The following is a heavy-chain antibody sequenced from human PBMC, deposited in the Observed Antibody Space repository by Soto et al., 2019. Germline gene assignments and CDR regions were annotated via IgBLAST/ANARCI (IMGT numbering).Heavy chain of an antibody. J-gene: IGHJ4*02. CDR2: IKHDGTEK. CDR3: ARASRGFDY. V-gene: IGHV3-7*05. Sequence: EVQLVESGGGLVQPGGSLRLSCEASGFTFTNYWMGWVRQAPGKGLEWVANIKHDGTEKSPVDSVKGRFTISRDNTKNSLYLQMISLGVEDTAVYYCARASRGFDYWGQGTLVTVSS. CDR1: GFTFTNYW.